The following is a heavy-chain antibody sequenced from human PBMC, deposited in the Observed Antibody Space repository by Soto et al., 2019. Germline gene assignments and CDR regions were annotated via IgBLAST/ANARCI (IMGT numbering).Heavy chain of an antibody. CDR3: ATDPPGRWFGEFLDY. CDR2: IKSKTDGGTT. D-gene: IGHD3-10*01. CDR1: GFTFSNAW. J-gene: IGHJ4*02. V-gene: IGHV3-15*01. Sequence: GGSLRLSCAASGFTFSNAWMSWVRQAPGKGLEWVGRIKSKTDGGTTDYAAPVKGRFTIARDDSKNTLYLQMNSLKTADTAVYYCATDPPGRWFGEFLDYWGQGTLVTVSS.